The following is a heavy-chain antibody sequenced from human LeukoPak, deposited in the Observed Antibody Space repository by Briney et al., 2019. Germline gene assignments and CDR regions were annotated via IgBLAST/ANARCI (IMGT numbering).Heavy chain of an antibody. CDR3: ARLHYDVLTGPFDY. V-gene: IGHV3-66*04. CDR1: GFTFSSYS. J-gene: IGHJ4*02. CDR2: IYSGGAT. D-gene: IGHD3-9*01. Sequence: PGGSLRLSCAASGFTFSSYSMNWVRQAPGKGLEWVSIIYSGGATFYADSVEGRFTISRENSKNTLWLQMNSLRAEDTAVYYCARLHYDVLTGPFDYWGQGTLVTVSS.